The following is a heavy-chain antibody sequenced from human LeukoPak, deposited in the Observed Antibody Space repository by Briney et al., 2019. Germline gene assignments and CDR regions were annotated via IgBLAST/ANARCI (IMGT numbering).Heavy chain of an antibody. V-gene: IGHV5-51*01. CDR1: GYSFTSYW. J-gene: IGHJ3*02. CDR3: AIPTMVVTPFAFDI. CDR2: IYPGDSDP. Sequence: TGESLKISCKGSGYSFTSYWIGWVRQMPGKGLEWMGIIYPGDSDPRYSPSFQGKVTISADKSISTAYLQWSSLKASDTAMYYCAIPTMVVTPFAFDIWGQGTMVTVSS. D-gene: IGHD4-23*01.